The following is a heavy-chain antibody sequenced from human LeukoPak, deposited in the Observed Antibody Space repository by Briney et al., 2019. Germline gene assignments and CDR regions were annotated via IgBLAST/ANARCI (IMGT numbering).Heavy chain of an antibody. CDR3: ARDLDTYVLLIAYDTFDN. V-gene: IGHV3-7*01. J-gene: IGHJ3*02. D-gene: IGHD2-21*01. Sequence: PGGSLRLSCEGSGFTFSNYWMTWVRQAPGKGLEWVANIKPNGIEKHYADSVEGRFTISRGNAKNSLYLQMNSLRAEDTAVYYCARDLDTYVLLIAYDTFDNWGQGTMVTVSS. CDR1: GFTFSNYW. CDR2: IKPNGIEK.